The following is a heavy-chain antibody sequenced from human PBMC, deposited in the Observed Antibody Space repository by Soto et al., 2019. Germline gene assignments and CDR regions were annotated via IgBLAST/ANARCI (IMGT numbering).Heavy chain of an antibody. J-gene: IGHJ4*02. V-gene: IGHV4-31*03. D-gene: IGHD2-2*01. CDR1: GGSISSGGYY. CDR3: ARGRSSTSPYPIGY. Sequence: QVQLQESGPGLVKPSQTLSLTCTVSGGSISSGGYYWSWIRQHPGKGLEWIGYIYYSGSTYYNPSLKSRVTISVDTSKNQCDLKLSSVTAADTAVYYCARGRSSTSPYPIGYWGKGTLVTVSS. CDR2: IYYSGST.